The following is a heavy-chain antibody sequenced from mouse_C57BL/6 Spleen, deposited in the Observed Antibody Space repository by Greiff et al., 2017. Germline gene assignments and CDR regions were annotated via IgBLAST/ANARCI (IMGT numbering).Heavy chain of an antibody. Sequence: VQLQQSGAELVRPGSSVKLSCKASGYTFTSYWMHWVKQRPIQGLEWIGNIDPSDSETHYNQKFKDKATLTVDKSSSTAYMQLSSLTSEDSAVYYCARRAIYDGYEAWFAYWGQGTLVTVSA. D-gene: IGHD2-3*01. V-gene: IGHV1-52*01. J-gene: IGHJ3*01. CDR1: GYTFTSYW. CDR2: IDPSDSET. CDR3: ARRAIYDGYEAWFAY.